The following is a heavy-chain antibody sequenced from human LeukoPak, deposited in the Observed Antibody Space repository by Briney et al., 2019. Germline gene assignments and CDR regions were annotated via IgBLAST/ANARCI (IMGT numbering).Heavy chain of an antibody. CDR2: IKQDGSEK. CDR1: GFTFSSYW. Sequence: GGSLRLSCAASGFTFSSYWMSWVRQAPGKGLEWVANIKQDGSEKYYVDSVKGRFTISRDNAKNSLYLQMNSLRAEDTAVYYCARGWYYDILTGYYSPHSGWFDPWGQGTLVTVSS. J-gene: IGHJ5*02. D-gene: IGHD3-9*01. V-gene: IGHV3-7*01. CDR3: ARGWYYDILTGYYSPHSGWFDP.